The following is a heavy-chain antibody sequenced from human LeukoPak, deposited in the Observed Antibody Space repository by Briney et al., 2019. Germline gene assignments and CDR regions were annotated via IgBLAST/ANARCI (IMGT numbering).Heavy chain of an antibody. CDR2: VNHSGSV. Sequence: SETLSLTCAVYGGSFSAYYWSWIRQPPGKGLGWIGEVNHSGSVHYNPSLKRRVTISLDTSKDQFSLKLSSVTAADTAVYYCARQSGSSTWSFDYWGQGTLVTVSS. V-gene: IGHV4-34*01. CDR1: GGSFSAYY. J-gene: IGHJ4*02. CDR3: ARQSGSSTWSFDY. D-gene: IGHD6-13*01.